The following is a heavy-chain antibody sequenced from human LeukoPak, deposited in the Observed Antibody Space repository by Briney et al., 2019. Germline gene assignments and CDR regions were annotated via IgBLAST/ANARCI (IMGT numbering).Heavy chain of an antibody. V-gene: IGHV4-4*07. CDR2: IYTSGST. CDR1: GGSISSCY. D-gene: IGHD3-3*01. CDR3: ARENDYDFWSGTMGYFDY. Sequence: SETLSLTCTVSGGSISSCYWSWIRQPAGKGLEWIGRIYTSGSTNYNPSLKSRVTMSVDTSKNQFSLKLSSVTAADTAVYYCARENDYDFWSGTMGYFDYWGQGTLVTVPS. J-gene: IGHJ4*02.